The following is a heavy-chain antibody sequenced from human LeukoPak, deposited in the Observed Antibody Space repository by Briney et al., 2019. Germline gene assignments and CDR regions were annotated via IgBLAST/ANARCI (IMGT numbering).Heavy chain of an antibody. CDR2: ISAYNGNT. Sequence: ASVKVSCKASGYSFTDYGISWVRQAPGQGLEWMGWISAYNGNTNYAQKLQGRVTITADESTSTAYMELSSLGSEDTAVYYCASRTYTYDSSGYYRRNYYFDYWGQGTLVTVSS. CDR3: ASRTYTYDSSGYYRRNYYFDY. CDR1: GYSFTDYG. J-gene: IGHJ4*02. V-gene: IGHV1-18*01. D-gene: IGHD3-22*01.